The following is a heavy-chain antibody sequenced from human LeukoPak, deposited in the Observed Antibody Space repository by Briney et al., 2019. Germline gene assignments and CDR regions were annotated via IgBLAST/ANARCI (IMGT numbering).Heavy chain of an antibody. V-gene: IGHV3-64*01. J-gene: IGHJ5*02. CDR2: ISSNGGST. Sequence: PGGSLRLSCAASGFTFSSYAMHWVRQAPGKGLEYVSAISSNGGSTYYANSVKGRFTISRDNSKNTLYLQMGSLRAEDMAVYYCARDPRDGELTWGQGTLVTVSS. D-gene: IGHD3-10*01. CDR1: GFTFSSYA. CDR3: ARDPRDGELT.